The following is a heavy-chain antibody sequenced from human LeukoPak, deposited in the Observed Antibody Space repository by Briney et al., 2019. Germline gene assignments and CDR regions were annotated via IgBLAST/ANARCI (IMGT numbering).Heavy chain of an antibody. J-gene: IGHJ4*02. CDR2: IYPGDSDT. CDR1: GYSFTSYW. D-gene: IGHD3-9*01. CDR3: ARHDEDYDILTGQFDY. V-gene: IGHV5-51*01. Sequence: GESLKISSKGSGYSFTSYWIGWVRQMPGKGLEWMGIIYPGDSDTRYSPSFQGQVTISADKSISTAYLQWSSLKASDTAMYYCARHDEDYDILTGQFDYWGQGTLVTVSS.